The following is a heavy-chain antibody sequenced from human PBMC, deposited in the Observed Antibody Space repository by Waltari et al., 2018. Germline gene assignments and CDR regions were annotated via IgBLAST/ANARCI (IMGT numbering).Heavy chain of an antibody. J-gene: IGHJ5*02. CDR1: GFAFSSYS. CDR2: ISVSYIT. D-gene: IGHD4-4*01. CDR3: ARGPTGAYSTSWFDP. Sequence: EVQLVESGGGLVQPGGSLRLSCAASGFAFSSYSMNWVRQAPGRGLEWVSYISVSYITYYADSAQGRFTISRDNTKNSLYLQMNNLRPEDTALYYCARGPTGAYSTSWFDPWGQGTLVTVSS. V-gene: IGHV3-48*04.